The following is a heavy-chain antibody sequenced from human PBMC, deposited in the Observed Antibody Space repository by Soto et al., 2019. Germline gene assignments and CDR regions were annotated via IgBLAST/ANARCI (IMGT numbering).Heavy chain of an antibody. D-gene: IGHD2-2*01. CDR2: ISYDGSNK. J-gene: IGHJ6*02. CDR3: ARDPEDIVLVPAAMDYYYGMDV. Sequence: QVQLVESGGGVVQPRRSLRLSCAASGFTFSSYAMHWVRQAPGKGLEWVAVISYDGSNKYYADSVKGRFTISRDNSKNTLYLQMNSLRAEDTAVYYCARDPEDIVLVPAAMDYYYGMDVWGQGTTVTVSS. V-gene: IGHV3-30-3*01. CDR1: GFTFSSYA.